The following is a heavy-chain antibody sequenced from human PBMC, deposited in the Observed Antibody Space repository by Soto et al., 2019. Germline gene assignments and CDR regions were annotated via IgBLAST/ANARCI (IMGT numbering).Heavy chain of an antibody. J-gene: IGHJ4*02. CDR2: ISGSGGST. CDR1: GFTFSSYA. CDR3: AKAFVLPVYFDY. Sequence: PGGSLRLSCAASGFTFSSYAMSWVRQAPGKGLEWVSAISGSGGSTYYAGSVKGRFTISRDNSKNTLYLQMNSLRAEDTAVYYCAKAFVLPVYFDYWGQETLVTVSS. V-gene: IGHV3-23*01.